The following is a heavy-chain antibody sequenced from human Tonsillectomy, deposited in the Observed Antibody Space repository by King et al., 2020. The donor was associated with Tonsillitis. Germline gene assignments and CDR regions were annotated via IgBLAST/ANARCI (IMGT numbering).Heavy chain of an antibody. V-gene: IGHV3-23*04. J-gene: IGHJ4*02. CDR1: GFTFSSYA. CDR2: ISGSGGGT. Sequence: VQLVESGGGLVQPGGSLRLSCAASGFTFSSYAMSWVRQAPGKGLEWVSAISGSGGGTYYAYSVKGRFTISRDNSKNTLYLQMKSLRAEDTAVYYCAKSSMKVVVIPDYWGQGTLVTVSS. D-gene: IGHD3-22*01. CDR3: AKSSMKVVVIPDY.